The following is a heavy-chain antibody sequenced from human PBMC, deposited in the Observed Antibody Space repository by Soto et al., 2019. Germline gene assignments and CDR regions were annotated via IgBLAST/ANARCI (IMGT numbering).Heavy chain of an antibody. V-gene: IGHV4-59*01. CDR3: AREETTWFDP. D-gene: IGHD1-1*01. CDR2: IYYSGST. Sequence: SETLSLTCTVSGGSISSYYWSWIRQPPGKGLEWIGYIYYSGSTNYNPSLKSRVTISVDTSKNQFSLKLSSVTAADTAVYYCAREETTWFDPWGQGTLVTVAS. J-gene: IGHJ5*02. CDR1: GGSISSYY.